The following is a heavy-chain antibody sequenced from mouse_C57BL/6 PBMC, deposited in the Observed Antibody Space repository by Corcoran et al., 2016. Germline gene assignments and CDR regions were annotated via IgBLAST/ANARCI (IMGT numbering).Heavy chain of an antibody. V-gene: IGHV1-76*01. CDR1: GYTFTDYY. CDR2: IYPGSGNT. D-gene: IGHD2-1*01. Sequence: QVQLKQSGAELVRPGASVKLSCKASGYTFTDYYINWVKQRPGQGLEWIARIYPGSGNTYYNEKFKGKDTLTAEKSSSTAYMQLSSLPSEDSAVYFCARGGRNYVLDYWGQGATLTVS. J-gene: IGHJ2*01. CDR3: ARGGRNYVLDY.